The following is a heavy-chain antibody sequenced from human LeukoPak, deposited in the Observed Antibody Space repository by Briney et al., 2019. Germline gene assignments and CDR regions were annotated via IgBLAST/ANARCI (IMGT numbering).Heavy chain of an antibody. CDR1: GFTFSSYA. CDR3: ARGVLYRFDY. J-gene: IGHJ4*02. D-gene: IGHD1-26*01. Sequence: GGSLRLSCAASGFTFSSYAMSWVRQAPGKGLEWVSYISSSSSTIYYADSVKGRFTISRDNAKNSLYLQMNSLRAEDTAVYYCARGVLYRFDYWGEGSLVTVSP. V-gene: IGHV3-48*01. CDR2: ISSSSSTI.